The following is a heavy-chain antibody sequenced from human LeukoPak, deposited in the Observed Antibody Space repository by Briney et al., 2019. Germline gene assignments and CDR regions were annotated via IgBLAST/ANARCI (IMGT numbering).Heavy chain of an antibody. Sequence: SETLSLTCAVYGGSFSGYYWSWIRKPPGKGLEWIGEINHSGSTNYNPSLKSRVTISVDTSKNQFSLKLSSVTAADTAVYYCARDNVDFDYWGQGTLVTVSS. J-gene: IGHJ4*02. D-gene: IGHD5-12*01. CDR1: GGSFSGYY. CDR2: INHSGST. V-gene: IGHV4-34*01. CDR3: ARDNVDFDY.